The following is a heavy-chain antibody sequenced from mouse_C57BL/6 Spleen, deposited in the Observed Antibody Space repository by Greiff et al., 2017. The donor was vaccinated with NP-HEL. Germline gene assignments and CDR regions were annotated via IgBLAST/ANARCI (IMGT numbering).Heavy chain of an antibody. Sequence: EVKLEESGGGLVKPGGSLKLSCAASGFTFSSYAMSWVRQTPEKRLEWVATISDGGSYTYYPDNVKGRFTISRDNAKNNLYLQMSHLKSEDTAMYYCARDEDYGPTGFAYWGQGTLVTVSA. D-gene: IGHD1-1*01. V-gene: IGHV5-4*01. CDR1: GFTFSSYA. CDR3: ARDEDYGPTGFAY. CDR2: ISDGGSYT. J-gene: IGHJ3*01.